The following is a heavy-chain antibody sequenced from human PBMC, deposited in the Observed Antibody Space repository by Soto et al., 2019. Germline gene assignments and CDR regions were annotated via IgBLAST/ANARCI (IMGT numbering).Heavy chain of an antibody. CDR3: AKGDYYGSGSYSGSGYYFDY. CDR1: GFTFSSYA. CDR2: ISGSGGST. V-gene: IGHV3-23*01. Sequence: EVQLLESGGGLVQPGGSLRLSCAASGFTFSSYAMSWVRQAPGKGLEWVSAISGSGGSTYYADSVKGRFTISRDNSKNTLYLQMNRLRAEDTAVYYCAKGDYYGSGSYSGSGYYFDYWGQGTLVTVSS. J-gene: IGHJ4*02. D-gene: IGHD3-10*01.